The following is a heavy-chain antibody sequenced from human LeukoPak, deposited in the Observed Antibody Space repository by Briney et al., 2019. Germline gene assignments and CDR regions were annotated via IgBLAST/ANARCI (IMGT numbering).Heavy chain of an antibody. CDR1: GFTFMNYG. J-gene: IGHJ4*02. Sequence: GRSLRLSCAASGFTFMNYGMHWVRQAPGQGLEWVAVIWYDGRNKYYADSVKGRFTISRDNSKNTLYLQMNSLRAEDTAVYYCAKGGSSSWYRLDYWGQGTLVTVSS. D-gene: IGHD6-13*01. CDR2: IWYDGRNK. CDR3: AKGGSSSWYRLDY. V-gene: IGHV3-33*06.